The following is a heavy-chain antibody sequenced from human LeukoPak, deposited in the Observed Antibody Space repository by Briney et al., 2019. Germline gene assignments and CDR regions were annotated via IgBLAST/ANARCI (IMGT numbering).Heavy chain of an antibody. D-gene: IGHD1-26*01. CDR1: GFTVSSNY. CDR3: ARDGRGSGSYYGALPGYYGMDV. J-gene: IGHJ6*02. CDR2: IYSGGST. Sequence: GGSLRLSCAASGFTVSSNYMSWVRQAPGKGLEWVSVIYSGGSTYYADSVKGRFTISRDNSKSTLYLQMNSLRAEDTAVYYCARDGRGSGSYYGALPGYYGMDVWGQGTTVTVSS. V-gene: IGHV3-66*01.